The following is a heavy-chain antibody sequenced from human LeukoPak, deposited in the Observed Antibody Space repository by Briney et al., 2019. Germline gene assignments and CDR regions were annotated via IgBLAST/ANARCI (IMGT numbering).Heavy chain of an antibody. CDR2: INPSGVTT. CDR3: ARDLGGRSGSLDY. Sequence: ASVNVSFQASGYTFTSYYMHWVRQAPGQGLEWMGIINPSGVTTIYAQKFQGRVTVTRDTSKSTVYMELSSLRSEDTAVYYCARDLGGRSGSLDYWGQGTLVTVSS. V-gene: IGHV1-46*01. J-gene: IGHJ4*02. D-gene: IGHD3-22*01. CDR1: GYTFTSYY.